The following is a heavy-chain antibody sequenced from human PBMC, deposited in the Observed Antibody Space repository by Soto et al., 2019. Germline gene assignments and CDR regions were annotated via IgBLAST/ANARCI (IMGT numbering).Heavy chain of an antibody. Sequence: EVQLVESGGGLVQPGGSLRLSCAASGFTVSSNYMSWVRPAPGKGLEWVSVIYSGGSTYYADSVKGRFTISRHNSKNTLYLQMNGLRAGDTAVYYCARDSQWSGYFTEYWGQGTLVTVSS. V-gene: IGHV3-53*04. CDR1: GFTVSSNY. D-gene: IGHD3-3*01. CDR3: ARDSQWSGYFTEY. CDR2: IYSGGST. J-gene: IGHJ4*02.